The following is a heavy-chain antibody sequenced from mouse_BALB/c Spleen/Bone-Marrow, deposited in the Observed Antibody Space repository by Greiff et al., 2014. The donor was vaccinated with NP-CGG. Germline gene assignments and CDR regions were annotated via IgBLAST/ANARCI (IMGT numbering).Heavy chain of an antibody. Sequence: EVHLVESGGGLVQPGGSRKLSCAASGFTFSSFGMHWVRQAPEEGLEWVAYISSGSSPIFYADTVKGRFTISRDNPKNTLFLQMTSLRSEDTAIYYCTRGGNWEDFDYWGQGTTLTVSS. D-gene: IGHD4-1*01. CDR2: ISSGSSPI. J-gene: IGHJ2*01. CDR1: GFTFSSFG. V-gene: IGHV5-17*02. CDR3: TRGGNWEDFDY.